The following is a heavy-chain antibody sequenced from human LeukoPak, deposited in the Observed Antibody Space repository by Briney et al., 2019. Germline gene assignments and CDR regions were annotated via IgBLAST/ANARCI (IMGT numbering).Heavy chain of an antibody. CDR2: IYHSGST. CDR3: ARASMTTVTSIRVEFDY. V-gene: IGHV4-4*02. J-gene: IGHJ4*02. CDR1: GGSISSSNW. Sequence: SGTLSLTCAVSGGSISSSNWWSWVRQPPGKGLEWIGEIYHSGSTNYNPSLKSRVTISVDKSKNQFSLKLSSVTAADTAVYYCARASMTTVTSIRVEFDYWGQGTLVTVSS. D-gene: IGHD4-17*01.